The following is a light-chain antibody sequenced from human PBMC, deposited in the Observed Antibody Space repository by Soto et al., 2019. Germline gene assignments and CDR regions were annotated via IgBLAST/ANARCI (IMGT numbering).Light chain of an antibody. Sequence: QSALTQPASVSGSPGQSITISCTGTSSDVGAYNYVSWYQQHPGKAPKLMISEVSNRPSGVSHRFSGSKSGNTASLTISGRQADDEADYFCSSSTSSSTLYVFGTGTKVTVL. CDR3: SSSTSSSTLYV. CDR2: EVS. V-gene: IGLV2-14*01. CDR1: SSDVGAYNY. J-gene: IGLJ1*01.